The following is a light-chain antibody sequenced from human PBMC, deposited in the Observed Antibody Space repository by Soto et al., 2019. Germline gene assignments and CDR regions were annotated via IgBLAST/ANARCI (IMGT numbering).Light chain of an antibody. J-gene: IGKJ3*01. CDR2: GES. V-gene: IGKV3-20*01. Sequence: EIVLTQSPGTLSLSPGERATLSCRASQSVSSSYLAWYQQKPGQAPRLLIYGESSRATGIPDRFSGSGSGTDFTLTISRLEPEDFAVFYCQQYGSSPFTFGPGTKVDI. CDR1: QSVSSSY. CDR3: QQYGSSPFT.